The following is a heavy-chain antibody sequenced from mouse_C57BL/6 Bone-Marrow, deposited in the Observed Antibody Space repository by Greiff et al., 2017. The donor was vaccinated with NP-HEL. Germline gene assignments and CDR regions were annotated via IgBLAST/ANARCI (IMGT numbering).Heavy chain of an antibody. J-gene: IGHJ1*03. CDR3: ARGPLYYYGSSHWYFDV. V-gene: IGHV5-16*01. D-gene: IGHD1-1*01. Sequence: DVHLVESEGGLVQPGSSMKLSCTASGFTFSDYYMAWVRQVPEKGLEWVANINYDGSSTYYLDSLKSRFIISRDNAKNILYLQMSSLKSEDTATYYCARGPLYYYGSSHWYFDVWGTGTTVTVSS. CDR1: GFTFSDYY. CDR2: INYDGSST.